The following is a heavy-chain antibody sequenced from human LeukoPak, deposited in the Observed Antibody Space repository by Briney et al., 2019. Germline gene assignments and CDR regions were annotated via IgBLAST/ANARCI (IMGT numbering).Heavy chain of an antibody. D-gene: IGHD3-22*01. V-gene: IGHV3-23*01. J-gene: IGHJ4*02. Sequence: GGSLRLSCAASGFTFSSYAMSWVRQAPGKGLEWVSAISGSGGSTYYAGSVKGRFTISRDNSKNTLYLQMNSLRAEDTAVYYCAKDVFGYSSSGYYYESEDYWGQGTLVTVSS. CDR2: ISGSGGST. CDR1: GFTFSSYA. CDR3: AKDVFGYSSSGYYYESEDY.